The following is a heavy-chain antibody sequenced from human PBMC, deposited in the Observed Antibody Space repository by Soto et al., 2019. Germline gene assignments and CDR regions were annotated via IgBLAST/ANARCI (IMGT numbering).Heavy chain of an antibody. Sequence: SVKVSCKAAGGTFSSYAISWVRQAPGQGLEWMGGIIPIFGTANYAQKFQGRVTITADESTSTAYMELSSLRSEDPAVYYCAVSGSYYYYFDYWGQGTLVTVSS. V-gene: IGHV1-69*13. J-gene: IGHJ4*02. CDR2: IIPIFGTA. CDR1: GGTFSSYA. CDR3: AVSGSYYYYFDY. D-gene: IGHD1-26*01.